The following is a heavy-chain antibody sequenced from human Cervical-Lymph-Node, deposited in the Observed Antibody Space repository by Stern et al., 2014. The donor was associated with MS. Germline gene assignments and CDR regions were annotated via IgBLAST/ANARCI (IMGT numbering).Heavy chain of an antibody. CDR2: IIPIFGTA. Sequence: QVQLGQSGTEVKKPGSSVRVSCKASGGTFSSYAISWVRQAPGHGLEWVGGIIPIFGTANYAQKFQGRVTITADESTSTAYMELNSLRSEDTAVYYCASSVGELTPETVWGQGTTVTVFS. D-gene: IGHD3-10*01. V-gene: IGHV1-69*01. J-gene: IGHJ6*02. CDR3: ASSVGELTPETV. CDR1: GGTFSSYA.